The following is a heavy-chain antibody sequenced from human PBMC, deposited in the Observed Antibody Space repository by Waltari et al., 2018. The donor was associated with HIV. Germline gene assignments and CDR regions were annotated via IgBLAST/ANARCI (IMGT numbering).Heavy chain of an antibody. CDR2: ST. D-gene: IGHD5-18*01. CDR3: ARHKSGYSYVGPTSISAAFDI. J-gene: IGHJ3*02. V-gene: IGHV4-59*08. Sequence: STNYNPSLKSRVTISVDTSKNQFSLKLSSVTAADTAVYYCARHKSGYSYVGPTSISAAFDIWGQGTMVTVSS.